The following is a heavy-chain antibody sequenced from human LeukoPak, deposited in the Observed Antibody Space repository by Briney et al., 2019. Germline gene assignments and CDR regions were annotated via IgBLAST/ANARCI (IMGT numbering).Heavy chain of an antibody. CDR3: ARDPSGSYIYWFDP. V-gene: IGHV1-2*06. D-gene: IGHD1-26*01. Sequence: ASVKVSCKASGYTFTGYYMHGVRQAPGQGLEWMGRINPNSGGTNYAQKFQGRVTMTRDTSISTAYMELSRLRSDDTAVYYCARDPSGSYIYWFDPWGQGTLVTVSS. CDR1: GYTFTGYY. CDR2: INPNSGGT. J-gene: IGHJ5*02.